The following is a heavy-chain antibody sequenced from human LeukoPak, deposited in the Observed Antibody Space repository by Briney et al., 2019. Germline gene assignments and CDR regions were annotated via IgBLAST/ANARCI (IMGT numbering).Heavy chain of an antibody. V-gene: IGHV5-51*01. J-gene: IGHJ3*02. CDR3: ARSYGSGSYGGAFDI. CDR2: IYPGDSDT. D-gene: IGHD3-10*01. Sequence: GESLKISCKGSGYSFTNYWIGWVRQMPGKGLQWMGIIYPGDSDTRYSPSFQGQVTISADKSISTAYLQWSSLKASDTAMYYCARSYGSGSYGGAFDIWGQGTMVTVSS. CDR1: GYSFTNYW.